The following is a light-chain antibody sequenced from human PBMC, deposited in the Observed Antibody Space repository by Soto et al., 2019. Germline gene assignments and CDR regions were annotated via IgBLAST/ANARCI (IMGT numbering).Light chain of an antibody. Sequence: QSALTQPPSASGSPGQSVTISCTGTSSDIGGYNYVSWYQQHPGKAPKLIIYEAYKRPSGVPDRFSGSKSGNTAALTVSGLQAEDEADYYCSSYVGTNSYAFGTGTKVTVL. CDR2: EAY. CDR3: SSYVGTNSYA. J-gene: IGLJ1*01. CDR1: SSDIGGYNY. V-gene: IGLV2-8*01.